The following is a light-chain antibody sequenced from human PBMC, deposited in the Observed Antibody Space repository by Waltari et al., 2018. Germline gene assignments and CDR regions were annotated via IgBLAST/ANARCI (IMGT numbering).Light chain of an antibody. V-gene: IGLV1-47*01. J-gene: IGLJ3*02. CDR3: GTWDDSLSRPV. CDR2: KNN. CDR1: SSNIASNY. Sequence: QSVLTQPPSASGTPGQRVTISCYGSSSNIASNYVYWYQQFPGTAPKVLMFKNNQRPSGVSDRFSASKSGASASLAISGLRSDDEADYYCGTWDDSLSRPVFGGGTKLTVL.